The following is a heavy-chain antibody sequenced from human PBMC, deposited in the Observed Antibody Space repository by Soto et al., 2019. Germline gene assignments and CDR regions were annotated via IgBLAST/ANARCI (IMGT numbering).Heavy chain of an antibody. Sequence: GESLKISCKGSGYSFTNYWIGWVRQMPGKGLEWMGIIYPGDSDTRYSPSVQGQVTISADKSINTAYLQWSSLKASDTAIYHCARLILGATDAFDIWGQGTMVTVSS. CDR3: ARLILGATDAFDI. CDR2: IYPGDSDT. D-gene: IGHD1-26*01. CDR1: GYSFTNYW. J-gene: IGHJ3*02. V-gene: IGHV5-51*01.